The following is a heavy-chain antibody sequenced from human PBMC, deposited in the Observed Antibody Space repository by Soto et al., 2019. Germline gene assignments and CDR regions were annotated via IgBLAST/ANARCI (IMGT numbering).Heavy chain of an antibody. V-gene: IGHV3-30*03. CDR2: ISYDGSNK. J-gene: IGHJ4*02. D-gene: IGHD6-25*01. CDR3: ATSSIAAAHPPLDY. Sequence: GGSLRLSCAASGFTFSSYGMHWVRQAPGKGLEWVAVISYDGSNKYYADSVKGRFTISRDNSKNTLYLQMNSLRAEDTAAYYCATSSIAAAHPPLDYWGQGTLVNVS. CDR1: GFTFSSYG.